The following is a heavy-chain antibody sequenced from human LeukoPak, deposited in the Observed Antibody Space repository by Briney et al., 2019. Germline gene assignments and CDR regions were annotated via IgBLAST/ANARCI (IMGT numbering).Heavy chain of an antibody. CDR3: TREAATRFDA. J-gene: IGHJ5*02. Sequence: PGGSLRLSCRASGFTFGDFATGWVRQAPGKGLEGVAFIRSKAYGGTPDYAASVRGRFSISRDDSKSIAYLQMNSLKTEDTAIYYCTREAATRFDAWGQGILVTVSS. D-gene: IGHD6-25*01. V-gene: IGHV3-49*04. CDR2: IRSKAYGGTP. CDR1: GFTFGDFA.